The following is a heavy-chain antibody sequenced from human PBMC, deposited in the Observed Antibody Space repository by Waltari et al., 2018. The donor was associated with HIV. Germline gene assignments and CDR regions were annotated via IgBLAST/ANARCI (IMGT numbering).Heavy chain of an antibody. D-gene: IGHD2-21*01. Sequence: EVPVVESGGGLVQPGGSLTLSCAASGFTLGSYWMHWVRQTPGQGLRWVSLMNEDATVTNYATSVGGRFTISRDIAKNTLYLQMHSLRADDTAVYFCARDFGGNSDYWGQGTLVTVSS. CDR3: ARDFGGNSDY. J-gene: IGHJ4*02. V-gene: IGHV3-74*01. CDR2: MNEDATVT. CDR1: GFTLGSYW.